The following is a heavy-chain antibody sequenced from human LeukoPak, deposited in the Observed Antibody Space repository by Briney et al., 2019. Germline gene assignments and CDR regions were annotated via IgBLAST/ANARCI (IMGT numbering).Heavy chain of an antibody. CDR3: ARHSGWELRGFDP. V-gene: IGHV4-59*08. D-gene: IGHD1-26*01. Sequence: SETLSLTCTVSGGSIISYYWSWIRQPPGKGLEWIGYISYSGTTNYNLSLKSRLTISVDTSKNHFSLKLNSVTAADTAVYYCARHSGWELRGFDPWGQGTLVTVSS. CDR2: ISYSGTT. CDR1: GGSIISYY. J-gene: IGHJ5*02.